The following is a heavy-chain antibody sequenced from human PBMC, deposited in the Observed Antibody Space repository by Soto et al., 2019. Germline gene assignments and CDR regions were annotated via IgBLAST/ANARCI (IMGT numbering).Heavy chain of an antibody. CDR3: ASGSLETYFDDAYGMDV. CDR2: IYYSGST. J-gene: IGHJ6*02. Sequence: QVQLQESGPGLVKPSQTLSLTCTVSGGSISSGGYYWSWIRQHPGKGLEWIGYIYYSGSTYYNPSLKRPVTISVDTSKNQFSLKLSSVTAADTAVYYCASGSLETYFDDAYGMDVWGQGTTVTVSS. V-gene: IGHV4-31*01. CDR1: GGSISSGGYY. D-gene: IGHD3-9*01.